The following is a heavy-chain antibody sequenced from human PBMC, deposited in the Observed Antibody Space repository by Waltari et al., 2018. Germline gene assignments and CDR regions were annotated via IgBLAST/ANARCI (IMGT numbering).Heavy chain of an antibody. Sequence: QVQLVQSGAEVKKPGSSVKVSCKASGGTFSSYAISWVRQAPGQRLEWMGGIIPIFGTANYAQKFQGRVTITADESTSTAYMELSSLRSEDTAVYYCARGKYIVVVTAIPFPAFDIWGQGTMVTVSS. CDR1: GGTFSSYA. V-gene: IGHV1-69*01. D-gene: IGHD2-21*02. CDR3: ARGKYIVVVTAIPFPAFDI. J-gene: IGHJ3*02. CDR2: IIPIFGTA.